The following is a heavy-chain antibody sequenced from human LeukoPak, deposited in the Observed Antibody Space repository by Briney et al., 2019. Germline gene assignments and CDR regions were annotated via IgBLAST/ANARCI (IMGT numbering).Heavy chain of an antibody. Sequence: PSETLSLTCTVSGYSISSGYYWGWIRQPPGKGREWIVSIYHSGSTYYNPSLKSRVTISVDTSKNQFSLKLSSVTAADTAVYYCARSGTFWSGYRNWFDPWGQGTLVTVSS. J-gene: IGHJ5*02. CDR3: ARSGTFWSGYRNWFDP. CDR1: GYSISSGYY. V-gene: IGHV4-38-2*02. D-gene: IGHD3-3*01. CDR2: IYHSGST.